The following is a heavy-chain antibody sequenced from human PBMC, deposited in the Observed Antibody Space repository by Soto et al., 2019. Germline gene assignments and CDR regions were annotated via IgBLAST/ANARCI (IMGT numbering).Heavy chain of an antibody. V-gene: IGHV1-2*04. CDR2: INPNSGGT. Sequence: APGQGLEWMGWINPNSGGTNYAQKFQGWVTMTRDTSISTAYMELSRLRSDDTAVYYCAREASSSTPGYYGMDVWGQGTTVTVSS. D-gene: IGHD6-6*01. CDR3: AREASSSTPGYYGMDV. J-gene: IGHJ6*02.